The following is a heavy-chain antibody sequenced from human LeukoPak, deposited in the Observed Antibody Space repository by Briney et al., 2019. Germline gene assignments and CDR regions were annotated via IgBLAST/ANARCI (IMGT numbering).Heavy chain of an antibody. Sequence: GGSLRLSCSASGFTFSSYAMHWVRQAPGKGLEYVSAISSNGGSTYYADSVKGRFTISRDNSKNTLYLQMSSLRAEDTAVYYCVKDLQGQYSCGWYGFYYWGQGTLVTVSS. D-gene: IGHD6-19*01. CDR1: GFTFSSYA. V-gene: IGHV3-64D*06. J-gene: IGHJ4*02. CDR2: ISSNGGST. CDR3: VKDLQGQYSCGWYGFYY.